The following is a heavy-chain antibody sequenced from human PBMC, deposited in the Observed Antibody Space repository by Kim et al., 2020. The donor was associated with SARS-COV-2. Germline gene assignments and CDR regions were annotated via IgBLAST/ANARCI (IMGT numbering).Heavy chain of an antibody. J-gene: IGHJ4*02. Sequence: GGSLRLSCSASGFTFSSYAMHWVRQAPGKGLEYVSAISSNGGSTYYADSVKGRFTISRDNSKNTLYLQMSSLRAEDTAVYYCVKGGYCSGGSCLPFDYWGQGTLVTVSS. CDR3: VKGGYCSGGSCLPFDY. CDR2: ISSNGGST. V-gene: IGHV3-64D*09. D-gene: IGHD2-15*01. CDR1: GFTFSSYA.